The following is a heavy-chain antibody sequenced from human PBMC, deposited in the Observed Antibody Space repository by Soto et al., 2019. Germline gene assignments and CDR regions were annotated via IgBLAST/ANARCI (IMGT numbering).Heavy chain of an antibody. V-gene: IGHV3-64*02. CDR1: GFTFSSYA. J-gene: IGHJ6*02. Sequence: EVQLVESGEGLVQPGGSLRLSCAASGFTFSSYAMHWVRQAPGKGLEYVSAISSNGGSTYYAVSVKGRFTISRDNSKNTLYLQMGSLRAEDMAVYYCARADDSSGNYYYYGMDVWGQGTTVTVSS. CDR2: ISSNGGST. D-gene: IGHD3-22*01. CDR3: ARADDSSGNYYYYGMDV.